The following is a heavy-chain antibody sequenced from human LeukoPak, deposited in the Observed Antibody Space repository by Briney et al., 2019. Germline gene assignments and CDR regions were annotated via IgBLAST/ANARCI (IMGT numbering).Heavy chain of an antibody. CDR1: GYTLTELS. Sequence: ASVKVSCKVSGYTLTELSMHWVRQAPGKGLEWMGGFDPEDGETIYAQKFQGRVTMTEDTSTDTAYMELSSLRSEDTAVYYCAAEGIWFGELFQNWSDPWGQGTLVTVSS. CDR2: FDPEDGET. V-gene: IGHV1-24*01. CDR3: AAEGIWFGELFQNWSDP. J-gene: IGHJ5*02. D-gene: IGHD3-10*01.